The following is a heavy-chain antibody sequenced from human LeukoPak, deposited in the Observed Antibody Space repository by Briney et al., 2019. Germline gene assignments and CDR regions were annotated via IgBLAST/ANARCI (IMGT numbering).Heavy chain of an antibody. Sequence: AASVKVSCQASGGTFSSYAISWVRPAPGQGLAWMGGIIPIFGTANYAQKFQGRVTITTDESTSTAYMELSSLRSEDTAVYYCAREGPAGGDFDYWGQGTLVTVSS. V-gene: IGHV1-69*05. D-gene: IGHD1-14*01. CDR1: GGTFSSYA. J-gene: IGHJ4*02. CDR3: AREGPAGGDFDY. CDR2: IIPIFGTA.